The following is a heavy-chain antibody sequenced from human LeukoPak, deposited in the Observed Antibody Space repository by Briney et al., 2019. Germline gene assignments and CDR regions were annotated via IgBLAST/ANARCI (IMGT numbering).Heavy chain of an antibody. V-gene: IGHV4-61*02. CDR3: ARDGNHYGDY. CDR2: IYINGGT. J-gene: IGHJ4*02. D-gene: IGHD1-1*01. CDR1: GDSISSGSYY. Sequence: PSQTLSLTCTVSGDSISSGSYYWSWIRQPAGTGLEWIGRIYINGGTNYNPSLKSRVTISVDTSRNQFSLKLSSVTAADTAVYYCARDGNHYGDYWGQGTLVTVSS.